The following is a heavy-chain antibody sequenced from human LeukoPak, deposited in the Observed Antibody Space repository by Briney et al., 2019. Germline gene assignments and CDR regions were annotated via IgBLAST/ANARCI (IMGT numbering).Heavy chain of an antibody. J-gene: IGHJ4*02. Sequence: ASVKVSCKASGYTFTSHGISWVRQAPGQGLEWMGWIRPSTGATDYALNLQGRVTLTTDTSTSTAYMELRSLRSDDTAVYYCARVRDYLFDYWGQGTLVTVSS. D-gene: IGHD2/OR15-2a*01. CDR3: ARVRDYLFDY. CDR1: GYTFTSHG. CDR2: IRPSTGAT. V-gene: IGHV1-18*01.